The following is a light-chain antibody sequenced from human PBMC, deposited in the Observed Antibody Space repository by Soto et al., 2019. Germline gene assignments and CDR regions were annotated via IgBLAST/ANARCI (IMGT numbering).Light chain of an antibody. Sequence: AIRMTQSPSSPSASAGDRVTITCRASQGISSYLAWYQQKPGKAPKLLIYAASTLQSGVPSRFSGSGSGTDFTLTISCLQSEDFATYYCQQYYSYPLTFGQGTKV. V-gene: IGKV1-8*01. CDR1: QGISSY. CDR3: QQYYSYPLT. CDR2: AAS. J-gene: IGKJ1*01.